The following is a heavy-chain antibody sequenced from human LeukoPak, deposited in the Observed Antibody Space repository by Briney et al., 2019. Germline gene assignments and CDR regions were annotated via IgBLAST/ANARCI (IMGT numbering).Heavy chain of an antibody. J-gene: IGHJ5*02. Sequence: ASVKVSCKVSGYTLTELSMHWVRQAPGKGLEWMGGFDPEDGETIYAQKFQGRVTITRDTSASTAYMELSSLRSEDTAVYYCARFSQDRFGELLGFDPWGQGTLVTVSS. CDR2: FDPEDGET. D-gene: IGHD3-10*01. V-gene: IGHV1-24*01. CDR3: ARFSQDRFGELLGFDP. CDR1: GYTLTELS.